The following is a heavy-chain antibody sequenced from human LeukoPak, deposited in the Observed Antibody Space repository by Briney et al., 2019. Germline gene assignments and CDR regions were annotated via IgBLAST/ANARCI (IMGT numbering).Heavy chain of an antibody. CDR2: INRDGSDK. V-gene: IGHV3-7*01. D-gene: IGHD6-13*01. CDR3: ARDSSPRISGSSWYYDAFDI. CDR1: GFAFSNYW. J-gene: IGHJ3*02. Sequence: GGSLRLSCAASGFAFSNYWMTWVRQTPGKGLEWVDNINRDGSDKHNLDSVEGRFIIARDNAKNSLYLQMNSLRAEDTAVYYCARDSSPRISGSSWYYDAFDIWGQGTMVTVSS.